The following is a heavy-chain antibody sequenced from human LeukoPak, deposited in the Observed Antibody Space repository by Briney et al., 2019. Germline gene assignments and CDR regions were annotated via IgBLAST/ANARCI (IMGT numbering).Heavy chain of an antibody. J-gene: IGHJ4*02. CDR2: IYYSGST. CDR1: GGSISSYY. D-gene: IGHD6-19*01. Sequence: SETLSLTCTVSGGSISSYYWSWIRQPPGKGLEWIGYIYYSGSTNYNPSLKSRVTISVDTSKNQFSLKLSSVTAADTAVYYCARYSSGWYGGFDYWGQGTLVTVSS. V-gene: IGHV4-59*08. CDR3: ARYSSGWYGGFDY.